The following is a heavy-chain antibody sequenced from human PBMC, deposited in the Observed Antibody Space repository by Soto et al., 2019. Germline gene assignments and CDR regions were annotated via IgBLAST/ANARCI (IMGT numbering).Heavy chain of an antibody. CDR1: GSY. J-gene: IGHJ5*02. D-gene: IGHD3-22*01. CDR2: IYYSGST. CDR3: ARSYDSSKAGFDP. Sequence: GSYWTWSRQPPGKGLEWIGYIYYSGSTYYNPSLKSRVTISVDTSKNQFSLKLSSVTAADTAVYYCARSYDSSKAGFDPWGQGTLVNGSA. V-gene: IGHV4-30-4*08.